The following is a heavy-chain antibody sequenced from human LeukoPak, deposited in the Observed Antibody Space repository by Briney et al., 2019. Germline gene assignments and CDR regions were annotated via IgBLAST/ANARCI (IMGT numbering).Heavy chain of an antibody. CDR2: IYTSGST. V-gene: IGHV4-4*07. CDR3: ARSSLWFGELFDY. J-gene: IGHJ4*02. CDR1: GGSISSYY. Sequence: SETLSLTXTVSGGSISSYYWSWIGQPAGKGLEWIGRIYTSGSTNYNPSLKSRVTMSVDTSKNQFSLKLSSVTAADTAVYYCARSSLWFGELFDYWGQGTLVTVSS. D-gene: IGHD3-10*01.